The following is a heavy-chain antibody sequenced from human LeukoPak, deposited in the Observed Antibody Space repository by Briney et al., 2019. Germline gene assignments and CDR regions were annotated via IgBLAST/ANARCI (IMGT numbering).Heavy chain of an antibody. CDR1: GFTFSSYS. D-gene: IGHD4-17*01. J-gene: IGHJ4*02. CDR2: INSDGSST. Sequence: PGGSLRLSCAASGFTFSSYSMNWVRQAPGKGLVWVSRINSDGSSTSYADSVKGRFTISRDNAKNTLYLQMNSLRAEDTAVYYCARDTDTVTTILDYWGQGTLVTVSS. V-gene: IGHV3-74*01. CDR3: ARDTDTVTTILDY.